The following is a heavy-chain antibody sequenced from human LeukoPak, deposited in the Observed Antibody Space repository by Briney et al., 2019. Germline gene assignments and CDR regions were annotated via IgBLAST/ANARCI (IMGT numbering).Heavy chain of an antibody. CDR3: ARGSDFWSGP. CDR1: GVSISSGGFY. J-gene: IGHJ5*02. CDR2: IYYSGGT. D-gene: IGHD3-3*01. Sequence: MSSQTLSLPCSVSGVSISSGGFYCSWIRQHPGKGLEWIGYIYYSGGTYYNPSLQSRVTMSVDTSKNQFSLKLSSVTAADTAVYYCARGSDFWSGPWGQGTMVTVSS. V-gene: IGHV4-31*03.